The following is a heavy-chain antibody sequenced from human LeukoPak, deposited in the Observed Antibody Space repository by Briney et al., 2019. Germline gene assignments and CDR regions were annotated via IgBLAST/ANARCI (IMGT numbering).Heavy chain of an antibody. V-gene: IGHV5-51*01. CDR1: GYSFSNYC. Sequence: GESLKISCRGSGYSFSNYCIAWVRQMPGKGLECMGIIYPGDSYTTYSPSFRGQVTISADKSITTAYLQWSSLKASDTAMYYCARHALRGRDLSWLDPWGQGTLVTVSS. D-gene: IGHD2-8*01. J-gene: IGHJ5*02. CDR3: ARHALRGRDLSWLDP. CDR2: IYPGDSYT.